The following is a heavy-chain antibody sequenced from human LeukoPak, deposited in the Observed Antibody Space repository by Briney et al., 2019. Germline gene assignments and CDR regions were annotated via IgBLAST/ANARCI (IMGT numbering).Heavy chain of an antibody. CDR2: IRSKAYGGTT. CDR1: GFTLGDYA. V-gene: IGHV3-49*04. CDR3: TRRRSGYYCDY. D-gene: IGHD3-22*01. Sequence: GRSLRLSCTASGFTLGDYAMSWVRQAPGKGLEWVGFIRSKAYGGTTEYAPSVKGRFTISRDDSKSIAYLQMNSLKTEDTAVYYCTRRRSGYYCDYWGQGTLVTVSS. J-gene: IGHJ4*02.